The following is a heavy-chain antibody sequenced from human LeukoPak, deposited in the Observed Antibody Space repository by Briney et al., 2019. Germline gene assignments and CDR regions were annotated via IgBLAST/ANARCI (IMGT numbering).Heavy chain of an antibody. J-gene: IGHJ1*01. V-gene: IGHV1-69*13. CDR1: GGTFSSYA. CDR2: SIPIFGTA. D-gene: IGHD3-22*01. Sequence: SVKVSFKASGGTFSSYAISWVRQAPGQGLEWMGWSIPIFGTANYAQKFQGRVTITADESTSTAYMELSSLRSEDTAVYYCARDNNYYDSSGYYYPEYFQHWGQGTLVTVSS. CDR3: ARDNNYYDSSGYYYPEYFQH.